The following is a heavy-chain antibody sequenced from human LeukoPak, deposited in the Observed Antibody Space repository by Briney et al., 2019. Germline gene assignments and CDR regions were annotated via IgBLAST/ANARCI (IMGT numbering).Heavy chain of an antibody. CDR3: ARASIVVVPAATTNWLDP. D-gene: IGHD2-2*01. V-gene: IGHV1-2*02. CDR2: INPNSGGT. Sequence: ASVKVSCKASGYTFTGYYIHWVRQAPGQGLEWMGWINPNSGGTNYAQKFQGRVTMTRDTSISTAYMELSRLRSDDTAVYYCARASIVVVPAATTNWLDPWGQGTLVTVSS. CDR1: GYTFTGYY. J-gene: IGHJ5*02.